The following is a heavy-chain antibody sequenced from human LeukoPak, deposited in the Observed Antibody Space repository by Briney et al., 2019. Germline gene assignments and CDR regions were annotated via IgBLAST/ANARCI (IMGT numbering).Heavy chain of an antibody. Sequence: SETLSLTCTVSGGSISSGGYYWSWIRQHPGKGLEWIGYIYYSGTTYYNPSLKSRVTISVDTSKNQFSLKLSSVTAADTAVYYCARDNWNYGSSMDVWGQGTTVTVSS. CDR3: ARDNWNYGSSMDV. D-gene: IGHD1-7*01. V-gene: IGHV4-31*03. CDR2: IYYSGTT. CDR1: GGSISSGGYY. J-gene: IGHJ6*02.